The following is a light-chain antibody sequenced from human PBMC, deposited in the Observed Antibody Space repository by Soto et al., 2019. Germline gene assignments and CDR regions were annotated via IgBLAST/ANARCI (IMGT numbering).Light chain of an antibody. CDR3: QQYGSSHTIT. J-gene: IGKJ5*01. V-gene: IGKV3-20*01. CDR1: QSVSSSY. CDR2: GAS. Sequence: EILLTQSPGTLSLSPGERATLSCGGSQSVSSSYLAWYQQKPGQAPRPLIYGASSRATGIPDSFSGSGSGTDFTLTISRLETEDFAVYYCQQYGSSHTITFGHGTRLEIK.